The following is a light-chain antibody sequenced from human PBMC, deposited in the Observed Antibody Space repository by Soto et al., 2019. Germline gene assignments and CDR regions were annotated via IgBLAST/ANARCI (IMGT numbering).Light chain of an antibody. CDR1: QSVFYTSNSKNY. CDR2: WAS. V-gene: IGKV4-1*01. J-gene: IGKJ3*01. Sequence: DIVMTQSPDSLPVSLGEMATINCKSSQSVFYTSNSKNYLAWYQQKPGQPPKLLIYWASTRESGVPDRFSGSGSGTDFTLTISSLQAEDVAVYYCQQYYVTPFTFGPGTKLDIK. CDR3: QQYYVTPFT.